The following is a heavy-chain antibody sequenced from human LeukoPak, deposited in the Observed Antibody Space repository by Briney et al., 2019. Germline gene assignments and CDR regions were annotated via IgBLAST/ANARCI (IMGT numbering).Heavy chain of an antibody. D-gene: IGHD3-22*01. Sequence: SEPLSLTCTVSGGSISISHWSWIRQPPGKGLEWIGRIQDTGNTVYNPTLKSRVSISADTANNQISLRLRSVTAAATAGYYCARVVWDDTNSAVYYSGLDVWGQGTTVTVSS. CDR1: GGSISISH. J-gene: IGHJ6*02. CDR3: ARVVWDDTNSAVYYSGLDV. V-gene: IGHV4-59*01. CDR2: IQDTGNT.